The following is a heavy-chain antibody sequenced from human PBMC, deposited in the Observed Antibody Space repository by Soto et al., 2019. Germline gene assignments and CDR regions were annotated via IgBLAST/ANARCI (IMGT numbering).Heavy chain of an antibody. D-gene: IGHD5-12*01. Sequence: PGGSLRLSCAASGFTFSSYAMSWVRQAPGKGLEWVSSISSSSSSIYYADSLRGRFTISRDNAKNSLYLQMNSLRAEDTAMYYCAKDNGYDAATLDYWGQGTPVTVSS. V-gene: IGHV3-21*01. J-gene: IGHJ4*02. CDR3: AKDNGYDAATLDY. CDR1: GFTFSSYA. CDR2: ISSSSSSI.